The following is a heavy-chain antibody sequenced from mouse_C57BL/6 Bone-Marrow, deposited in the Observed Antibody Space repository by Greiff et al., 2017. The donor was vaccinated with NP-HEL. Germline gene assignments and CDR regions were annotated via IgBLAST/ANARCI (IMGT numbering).Heavy chain of an antibody. CDR2: IDPENGDT. CDR3: TTYGDWYFDV. J-gene: IGHJ1*03. V-gene: IGHV14-4*01. CDR1: GFNIKDDY. Sequence: EVQLQESGAELVRPGASVKLSCTASGFNIKDDYMHWVKQRPEQGLEWIGWIDPENGDTAYASKFQGKATITADTSSNTAYLQLSSLTSEDTAVYYCTTYGDWYFDVWGTGTTVTVSS. D-gene: IGHD1-1*02.